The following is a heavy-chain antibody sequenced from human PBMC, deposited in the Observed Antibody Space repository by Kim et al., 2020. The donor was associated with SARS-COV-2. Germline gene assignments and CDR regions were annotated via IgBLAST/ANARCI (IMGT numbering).Heavy chain of an antibody. V-gene: IGHV3-72*01. Sequence: VKGRFTNSRDDSKNSLYLQMNSLKTEDTAVYYCARVVQQWLLGAGYAFDIWGQGTMVTVSS. D-gene: IGHD6-19*01. CDR3: ARVVQQWLLGAGYAFDI. J-gene: IGHJ3*02.